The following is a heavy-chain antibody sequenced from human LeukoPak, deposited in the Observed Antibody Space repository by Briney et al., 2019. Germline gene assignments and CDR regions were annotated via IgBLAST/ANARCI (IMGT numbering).Heavy chain of an antibody. V-gene: IGHV3-21*01. CDR3: ARGHYDVLAASYKWTPDY. CDR2: ITSGGDYI. CDR1: GLTFNTFN. D-gene: IGHD3-9*01. J-gene: IGHJ4*02. Sequence: NPGGSLRLSCAASGLTFNTFNMNWVRQAPGKGLEWVSSITSGGDYIYYADSVKGRFTTSRDNAKNSLSLQLNSLRVEDTAVYYCARGHYDVLAASYKWTPDYWGQGTLVTVSS.